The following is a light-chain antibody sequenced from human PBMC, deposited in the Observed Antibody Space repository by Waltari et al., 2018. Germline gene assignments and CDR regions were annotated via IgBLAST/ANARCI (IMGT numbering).Light chain of an antibody. CDR1: QSLVHSDGSTY. V-gene: IGKV2-24*01. Sequence: DIVMTQTPLSSPVTLGQPASISCRSSQSLVHSDGSTYLSWLQQRPGQPPRLLIYEISNRVSGVPDRFSGSGAGTDFTLKISRVEAEDVGIYYCLQATQFPRSFGQGTKLEIK. CDR2: EIS. J-gene: IGKJ2*01. CDR3: LQATQFPRS.